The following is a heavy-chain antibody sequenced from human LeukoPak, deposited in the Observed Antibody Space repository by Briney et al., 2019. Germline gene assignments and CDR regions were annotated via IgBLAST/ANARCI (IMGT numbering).Heavy chain of an antibody. D-gene: IGHD4-23*01. J-gene: IGHJ4*02. CDR3: AKEPTGGLRWTYFDY. CDR1: GFTFSSYG. Sequence: GGSLRLSCAASGFTFSSYGMHWVRQAPGKGLEWVAFIRYDGSNKYYADSVKGRFTISRDNSKNTLYLQMNSLRAEDTAVYYCAKEPTGGLRWTYFDYWGQGTLVTVSS. V-gene: IGHV3-30*02. CDR2: IRYDGSNK.